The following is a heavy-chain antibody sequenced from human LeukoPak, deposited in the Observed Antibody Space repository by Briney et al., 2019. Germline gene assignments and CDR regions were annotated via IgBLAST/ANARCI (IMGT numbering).Heavy chain of an antibody. CDR1: GVSISSYY. CDR2: VSTSGGT. J-gene: IGHJ2*01. CDR3: ARAWGSLYWYFDL. Sequence: PSETLSLTCTVSGVSISSYYWSWIRQPAGKDLEWIGRVSTSGGTNYNPSLKSRVTMSVDTSKNQFSLKLSSVTAADTAVYYCARAWGSLYWYFDLWGRGTLVTVSS. D-gene: IGHD7-27*01. V-gene: IGHV4-4*07.